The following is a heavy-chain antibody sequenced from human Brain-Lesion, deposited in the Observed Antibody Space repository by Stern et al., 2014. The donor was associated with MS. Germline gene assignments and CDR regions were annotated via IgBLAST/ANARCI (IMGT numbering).Heavy chain of an antibody. V-gene: IGHV1-69*06. CDR1: GGTFGTYP. CDR3: AKDGPALVTNWFDP. D-gene: IGHD5-18*01. J-gene: IGHJ5*02. CDR2: IIPIFGSP. Sequence: VKLVESGPEVKKPGSSGQVSCKASGGTFGTYPITWVRQAPGQGLEWMGRIIPIFGSPNYAQKFQGRVTITADRSTTTFYMKLSSLKSDDAAVYYCAKDGPALVTNWFDPWGRGTLVTVSS.